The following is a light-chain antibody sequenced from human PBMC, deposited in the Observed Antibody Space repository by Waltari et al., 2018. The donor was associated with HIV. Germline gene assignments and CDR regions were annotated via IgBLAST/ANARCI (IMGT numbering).Light chain of an antibody. J-gene: IGLJ2*01. CDR2: EVS. Sequence: QSALTQPASVSGSPGQSITISCTGTSSDVGSYYLVSWYQQHPGKAPQLMIYEVSKRPSGVSNRFSGSKSGNTASLTISGLQAEDEADYYCCSYAGSSTFVVFGGGTKLTVL. CDR1: SSDVGSYYL. CDR3: CSYAGSSTFVV. V-gene: IGLV2-23*02.